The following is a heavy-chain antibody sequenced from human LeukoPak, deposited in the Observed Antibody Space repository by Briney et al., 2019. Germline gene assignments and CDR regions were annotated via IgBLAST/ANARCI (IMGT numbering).Heavy chain of an antibody. CDR3: ARDPALGYTSGWYNWFDP. D-gene: IGHD6-19*01. Sequence: ASVTVSCTASGYTFTINYIHWVRQAPGQGLEWMGMIYPRDGSTSYAQKFQGRVTVTRDTSTSTVHMELSGLRSEDTAVYYCARDPALGYTSGWYNWFDPWGQGTLVTVSS. CDR2: IYPRDGST. V-gene: IGHV1-46*01. CDR1: GYTFTINY. J-gene: IGHJ5*02.